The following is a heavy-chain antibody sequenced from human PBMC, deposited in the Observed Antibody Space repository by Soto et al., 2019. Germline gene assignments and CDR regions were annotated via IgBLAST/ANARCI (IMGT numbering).Heavy chain of an antibody. V-gene: IGHV5-10-1*01. Sequence: GESLKISCKGSGYSFTSYWISWVRQMPGKGLEWMGRIDPSDSYTNYSPSFQGHVTISADKSISTAYLQWSSLKASDTAMYYCASTTVVTYYYYYVMDVWGQGTTVTVSS. CDR3: ASTTVVTYYYYYVMDV. CDR2: IDPSDSYT. CDR1: GYSFTSYW. J-gene: IGHJ6*02. D-gene: IGHD4-17*01.